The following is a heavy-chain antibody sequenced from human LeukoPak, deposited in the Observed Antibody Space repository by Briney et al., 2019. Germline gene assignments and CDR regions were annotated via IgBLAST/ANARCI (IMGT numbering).Heavy chain of an antibody. CDR3: ARDESD. CDR1: GYTFTKYA. Sequence: ASVKVSCKTSGYTFTKYALHCVRQAPGQGLEGLGCIDTGKCNTRYSQRLQDRVTLTRDTSATTAYMALSSLRSQDTAVYYCARDESDSGQGTLVTVSS. V-gene: IGHV1-3*04. CDR2: IDTGKCNT. J-gene: IGHJ4*02.